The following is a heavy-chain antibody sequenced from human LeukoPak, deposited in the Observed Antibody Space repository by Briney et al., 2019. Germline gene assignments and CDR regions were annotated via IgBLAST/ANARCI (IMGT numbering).Heavy chain of an antibody. J-gene: IGHJ4*02. CDR1: GFTFSSYA. Sequence: PGGSLRLSCAASGFTFSSYAMHWVRQAPGKGLEYVSAISSNGGSTYYANSVKGRFTISRDNSKNTLYLQMGSLRAEDMAVYYCARDLNPDTAMPSKPDYWGQGTLVTVSS. CDR2: ISSNGGST. D-gene: IGHD5-18*01. CDR3: ARDLNPDTAMPSKPDY. V-gene: IGHV3-64*01.